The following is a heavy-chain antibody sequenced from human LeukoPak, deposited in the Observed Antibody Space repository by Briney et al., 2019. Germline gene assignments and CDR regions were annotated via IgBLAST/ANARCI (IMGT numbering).Heavy chain of an antibody. CDR3: ARVDIGVVPSTTFDF. J-gene: IGHJ4*02. Sequence: SETLSLTCTVSGGSISSRNYYWGWIRQPPGKGLEWIGSINYSGDIYSNPSLKSRLAISVDTSKNQFSLNLSSVTAADTAVYYCARVDIGVVPSTTFDFWGQGTLATVSS. D-gene: IGHD2-2*03. CDR1: GGSISSRNYY. V-gene: IGHV4-39*01. CDR2: INYSGDI.